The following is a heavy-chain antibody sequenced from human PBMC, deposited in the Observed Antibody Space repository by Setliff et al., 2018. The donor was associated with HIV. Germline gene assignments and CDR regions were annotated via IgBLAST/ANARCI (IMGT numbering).Heavy chain of an antibody. CDR3: ATQTGFYNSHWYDY. J-gene: IGHJ4*02. V-gene: IGHV1-69*06. D-gene: IGHD2-8*02. CDR2: IIPISGTA. Sequence: SVKVSCKASGGTLSSYAISWVRQAPGQGLEWMGRIIPISGTANNAQKFQGRVTITADKSTSTAYMQLSSLRAEDTGVYYCATQTGFYNSHWYDYWGQGTMVTVSS. CDR1: GGTLSSYA.